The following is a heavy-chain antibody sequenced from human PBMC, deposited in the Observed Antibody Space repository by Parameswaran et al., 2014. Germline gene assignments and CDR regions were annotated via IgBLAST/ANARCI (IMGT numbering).Heavy chain of an antibody. D-gene: IGHD1-26*01. CDR3: ASGGGRSDDAFDI. J-gene: IGHJ3*02. V-gene: IGHV6-1*01. Sequence: WIRQSPSRGLEWLGRTYYRSKWYNDYAVSVKSRITINPDTSKNQFSLQLNSVTPEDTAVYYCASGGGRSDDAFDIWGQGTMVTVSS. CDR2: TYYRSKWYN.